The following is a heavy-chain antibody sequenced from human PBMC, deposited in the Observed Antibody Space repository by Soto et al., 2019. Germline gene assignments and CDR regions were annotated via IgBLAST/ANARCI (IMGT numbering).Heavy chain of an antibody. CDR1: GYTFTSYD. J-gene: IGHJ5*02. V-gene: IGHV1-8*01. D-gene: IGHD4-17*01. CDR3: ARGLKDGDYSRWFDP. Sequence: QVQLVQSGAEVKKPGASVKVSCKASGYTFTSYDINWVRQATGQGFEYLGWMNPNSGNTGYVKKFQGRVTMTRDTSMSTAYMERSSLRSEDTAVYYCARGLKDGDYSRWFDPWGPGTRVTVSS. CDR2: MNPNSGNT.